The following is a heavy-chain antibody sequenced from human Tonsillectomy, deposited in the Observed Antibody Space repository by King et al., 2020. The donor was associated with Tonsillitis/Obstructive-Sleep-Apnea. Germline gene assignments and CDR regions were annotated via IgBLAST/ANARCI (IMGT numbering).Heavy chain of an antibody. Sequence: VKLVESGGGVVQPGRSLRLSCAASGFTFSSYAMHWVRQAPGKGLEWVAVISYDGSNKYYADSVKGRFTISRDNSKNTLYLQMNSLRAEDTAVYYCARDLVAVAFLGYMDVWGKGTTVTVSS. V-gene: IGHV3-30*01. J-gene: IGHJ6*03. D-gene: IGHD6-19*01. CDR2: ISYDGSNK. CDR3: ARDLVAVAFLGYMDV. CDR1: GFTFSSYA.